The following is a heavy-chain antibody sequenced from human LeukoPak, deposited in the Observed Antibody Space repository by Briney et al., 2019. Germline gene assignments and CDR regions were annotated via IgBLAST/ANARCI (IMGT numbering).Heavy chain of an antibody. Sequence: GGSLRLSCSASGFTFSYYVMHWVRQAPGKGLEFVSAISSDGGSTYYADSVKGRFTISRDNSKNTLYLQMNSLRAEDTAVYYCAKEAIRAFDIWGQGTMVTVSS. J-gene: IGHJ3*02. D-gene: IGHD3-9*01. CDR1: GFTFSYYV. CDR2: ISSDGGST. V-gene: IGHV3-64*04. CDR3: AKEAIRAFDI.